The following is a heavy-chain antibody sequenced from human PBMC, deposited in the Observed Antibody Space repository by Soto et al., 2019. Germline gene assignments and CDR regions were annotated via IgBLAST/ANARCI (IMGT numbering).Heavy chain of an antibody. CDR3: ATFLSKQLWFLGDY. CDR1: GFTFSSYA. D-gene: IGHD5-18*01. V-gene: IGHV3-23*01. Sequence: GGSLRLSCAASGFTFSSYAMSWVRQAPGKGLEWVSAISGSGGSTYYADSVKGRFTISRDNSKNTLYLQMNSLRAEDTAVYYCATFLSKQLWFLGDYWGQGTLVTVSS. J-gene: IGHJ4*02. CDR2: ISGSGGST.